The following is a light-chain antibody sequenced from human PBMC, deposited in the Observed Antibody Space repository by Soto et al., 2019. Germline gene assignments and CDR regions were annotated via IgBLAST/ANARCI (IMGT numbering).Light chain of an antibody. CDR1: SSNIGKNH. Sequence: QSVLTQPPSVSAAPGQKVTISCSGSSSNIGKNHVSWYQQVPGTAPKLLIYESNKRPSGIPDRFSGSKSGTSATLGIAGLQTGDEAEYYCGTWDSSLTAVLFGGGTQLTVL. CDR2: ESN. J-gene: IGLJ2*01. V-gene: IGLV1-51*02. CDR3: GTWDSSLTAVL.